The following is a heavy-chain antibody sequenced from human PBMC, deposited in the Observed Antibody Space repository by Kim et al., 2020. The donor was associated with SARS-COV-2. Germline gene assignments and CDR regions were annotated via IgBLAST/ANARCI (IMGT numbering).Heavy chain of an antibody. J-gene: IGHJ6*02. D-gene: IGHD6-13*01. CDR3: ARVGGVAAAGAYYYYGMDV. Sequence: GGSLRLSCAASGFTFSSYAMHWVRQAPGKGLEWVAVISYDGSNKYYADSVKGRFTISRDNSKNTLYLQMNSLRAEDTAVYYCARVGGVAAAGAYYYYGMDVWGQGTTVTVSS. CDR1: GFTFSSYA. V-gene: IGHV3-30*04. CDR2: ISYDGSNK.